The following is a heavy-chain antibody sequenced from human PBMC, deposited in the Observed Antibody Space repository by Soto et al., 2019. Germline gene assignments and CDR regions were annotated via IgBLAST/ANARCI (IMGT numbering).Heavy chain of an antibody. CDR3: ARAGAAPYYYYGMDV. J-gene: IGHJ6*02. CDR2: ISTYNGDT. V-gene: IGHV1-18*01. D-gene: IGHD2-15*01. Sequence: ASVKVSCKASGYTFSTSGMSWLRQAPGQGLEWMGWISTYNGDTNDAPKFQDRVTMTSDTSTSTVYMELRSLRSDDTAVYYCARAGAAPYYYYGMDVWG. CDR1: GYTFSTSG.